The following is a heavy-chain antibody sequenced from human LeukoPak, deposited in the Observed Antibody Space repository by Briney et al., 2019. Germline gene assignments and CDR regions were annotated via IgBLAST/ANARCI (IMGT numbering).Heavy chain of an antibody. CDR1: GGSISSHY. CDR3: ARVSASSGWYVRFDY. Sequence: SETLSLTCTVSGGSISSHYWSWIRQPPGKGLEWIGYIYYTGSTNYNPSLKSRVTISVDTSKNQFSLKVSSVTAADTAVYYCARVSASSGWYVRFDYWGQGTLVTVSS. V-gene: IGHV4-59*11. CDR2: IYYTGST. D-gene: IGHD6-19*01. J-gene: IGHJ4*02.